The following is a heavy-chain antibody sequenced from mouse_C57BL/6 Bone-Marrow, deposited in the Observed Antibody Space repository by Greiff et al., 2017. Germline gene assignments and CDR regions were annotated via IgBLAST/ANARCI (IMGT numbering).Heavy chain of an antibody. V-gene: IGHV1-59*01. D-gene: IGHD6-1*01. J-gene: IGHJ3*01. Sequence: QVQLQQPGAELVRPGPSVKLSCKASGYTFTSYWMHWVKQRPGQGLEWIGVIDPSDSYTNYNQKFKGKATLTVDTSSSTAYMQLSSLTSEDSAVYYCARATFAYWGQGTLVTVSA. CDR2: IDPSDSYT. CDR1: GYTFTSYW. CDR3: ARATFAY.